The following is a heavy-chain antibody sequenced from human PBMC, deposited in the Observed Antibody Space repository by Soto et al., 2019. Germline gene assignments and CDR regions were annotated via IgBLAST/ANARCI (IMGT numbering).Heavy chain of an antibody. D-gene: IGHD3-10*01. V-gene: IGHV4-34*01. Sequence: QVQLQQWGAGLLKPSETLSLTCAVYGGSFSGYYWSWIRQPPGKGLEWIGEINHSGSTNYNPSLKSRVTISVDTSKNQFSLKLSSVTAADTAVYYCASLGPYGSGAYYFDYWGQGTLVTVSS. CDR3: ASLGPYGSGAYYFDY. J-gene: IGHJ4*02. CDR2: INHSGST. CDR1: GGSFSGYY.